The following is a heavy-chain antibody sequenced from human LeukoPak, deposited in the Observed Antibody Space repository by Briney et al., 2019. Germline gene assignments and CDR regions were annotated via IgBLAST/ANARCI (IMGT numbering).Heavy chain of an antibody. CDR1: GYTFTTYG. D-gene: IGHD2-15*01. CDR2: VSAYNGNT. V-gene: IGHV1-18*01. CDR3: ARALSRCSGGSCYGDV. J-gene: IGHJ6*02. Sequence: GASVKVSCKASGYTFTTYGISWVRQAPGQGLEWMGWVSAYNGNTNYAQKLQGRVTMTTDTSANTAYMELGSLRSDDTAVYYCARALSRCSGGSCYGDVWGQGTTVTVSS.